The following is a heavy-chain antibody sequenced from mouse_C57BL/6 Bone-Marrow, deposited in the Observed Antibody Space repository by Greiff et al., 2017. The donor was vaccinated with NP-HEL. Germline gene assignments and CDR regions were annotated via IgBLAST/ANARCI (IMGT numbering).Heavy chain of an antibody. Sequence: DVKLQESGPGMVKPSQSLSLTCTVTGYSITSGYDWHWIRHFPGNKLEWMGYISYSGSTNYNPSLKSRISITHDTSKNHFFLKLNSVTTEDTATYYCARDYYGSSHVVWFAYWGQGTLVTVSA. CDR1: GYSITSGYD. J-gene: IGHJ3*01. CDR3: ARDYYGSSHVVWFAY. CDR2: ISYSGST. D-gene: IGHD1-1*01. V-gene: IGHV3-1*01.